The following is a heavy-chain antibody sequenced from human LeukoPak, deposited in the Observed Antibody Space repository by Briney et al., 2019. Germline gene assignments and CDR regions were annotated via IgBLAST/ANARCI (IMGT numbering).Heavy chain of an antibody. D-gene: IGHD1-26*01. CDR1: GFTFDDYA. V-gene: IGHV3-9*01. Sequence: GGSLRLSCAASGFTFDDYAMHWVRQAPGKGLEWVSGISWNSGSIGYADSVKGRFTISRDNAKNSLYLQMNSLRAEDTALYYCAKDKEDVGDYYFDCWGQGTLVTVSS. J-gene: IGHJ4*02. CDR2: ISWNSGSI. CDR3: AKDKEDVGDYYFDC.